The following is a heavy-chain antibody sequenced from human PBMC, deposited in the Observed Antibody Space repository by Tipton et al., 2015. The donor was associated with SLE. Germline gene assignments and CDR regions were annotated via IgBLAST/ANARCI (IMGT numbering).Heavy chain of an antibody. Sequence: TLSLTCTVSGGSISSGSYYWGWILQPPGKGLVWIGSIYHIGNTHYHPSLKSLLSMSVDTSKNQFSLRLSSVTAADTAVDFCARLGVQGAVPGIGGFDVWGQGKLVSVSS. D-gene: IGHD6-19*01. CDR3: ARLGVQGAVPGIGGFDV. CDR2: IYHIGNT. V-gene: IGHV4-39*07. J-gene: IGHJ3*01. CDR1: GGSISSGSYY.